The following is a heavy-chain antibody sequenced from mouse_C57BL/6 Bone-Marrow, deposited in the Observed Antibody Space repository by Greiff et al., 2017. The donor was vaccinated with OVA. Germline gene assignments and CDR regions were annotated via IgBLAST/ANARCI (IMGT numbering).Heavy chain of an antibody. CDR3: AREGNYYGSSYVGWYIDV. J-gene: IGHJ1*03. D-gene: IGHD1-1*01. V-gene: IGHV1-26*01. CDR1: GYTFTDYY. Sequence: EVQLQQSGPELVKPGASVKISCKASGYTFTDYYMNWVKQSHGKSLEWIGDINPNNGGTSYNQKFKGKATLTVDKSSSTAYMELRSLTSEDSAVYYCAREGNYYGSSYVGWYIDVWGTGTTVTVSS. CDR2: INPNNGGT.